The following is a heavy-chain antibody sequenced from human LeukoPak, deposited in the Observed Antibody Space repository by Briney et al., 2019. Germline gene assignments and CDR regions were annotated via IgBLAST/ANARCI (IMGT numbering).Heavy chain of an antibody. CDR1: GASTTGGYY. Sequence: PSETLALTCAVSGASTTGGYYWTWIRPPPGKGLEWIGYLGNPNYNPSLKSRVTKSGDRSKNQFSLKLNSVTTADTAVYFCATYRGGGGGVGYWGQGTLVTVSS. V-gene: IGHV4-61*08. D-gene: IGHD6-19*01. CDR2: LGNP. CDR3: ATYRGGGGGVGY. J-gene: IGHJ4*02.